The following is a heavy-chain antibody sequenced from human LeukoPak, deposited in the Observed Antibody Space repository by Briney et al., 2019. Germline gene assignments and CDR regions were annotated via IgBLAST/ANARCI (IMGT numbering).Heavy chain of an antibody. Sequence: ASVKVSCKASGYTFTSYGISWVRQAPGQGLEWMGWISAYNGNTNYAQKLQGRVTMTTDTSISTAYMELSRLRSDDTAVYYCARVSLGSGWSHYYYYMDVWGKGTTVTVSS. CDR1: GYTFTSYG. D-gene: IGHD6-19*01. CDR3: ARVSLGSGWSHYYYYMDV. J-gene: IGHJ6*03. V-gene: IGHV1-18*01. CDR2: ISAYNGNT.